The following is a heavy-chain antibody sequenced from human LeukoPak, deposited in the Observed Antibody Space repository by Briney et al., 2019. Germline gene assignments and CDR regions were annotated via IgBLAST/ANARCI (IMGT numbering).Heavy chain of an antibody. CDR1: GFTFSSYS. D-gene: IGHD3-22*01. CDR2: ISSSSSYI. J-gene: IGHJ4*02. V-gene: IGHV3-21*01. CDR3: ARDLGIVVVIYY. Sequence: GGSLRLSCAASGFTFSSYSMNWVRQAPGKGLEWVSSISSSSSYIYYADSVKGRFPISRDNAKNSLYLQMNSLRAEDTAVYYCARDLGIVVVIYYWGQGTLVTVSS.